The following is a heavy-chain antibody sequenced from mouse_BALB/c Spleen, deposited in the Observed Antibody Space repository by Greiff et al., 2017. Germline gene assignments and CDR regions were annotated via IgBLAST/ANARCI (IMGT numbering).Heavy chain of an antibody. CDR2: IWGDGST. V-gene: IGHV2-6-6*01. CDR1: GFSLTNSR. Sequence: VQLQQSGPGLVAPSQSLSITCTVSGFSLTNSRVHWVRQSPGKGLEWLGVIWGDGSTNYNSAFKSRLSISKDNSKSQVFLKMNSLQTDDTARYYCAKEENSLYYFDYWGQGTTLTVSS. D-gene: IGHD1-2*01. CDR3: AKEENSLYYFDY. J-gene: IGHJ2*01.